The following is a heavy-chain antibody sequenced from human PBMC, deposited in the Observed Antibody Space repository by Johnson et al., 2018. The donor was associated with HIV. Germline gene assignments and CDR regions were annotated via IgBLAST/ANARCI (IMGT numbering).Heavy chain of an antibody. CDR2: VYSGGTT. V-gene: IGHV3-66*02. CDR1: GFTVSSNY. Sequence: VQLVESGGGLVQPGGSLRLSCAASGFTVSSNYMSWVRQAPGKGLESVSVVYSGGTTHYADSVKGRSTISRDNSKNTLYLQMKSLRAEDTAVYYCTRRSPYDAFDIWGQGTMVTVSS. CDR3: TRRSPYDAFDI. J-gene: IGHJ3*02.